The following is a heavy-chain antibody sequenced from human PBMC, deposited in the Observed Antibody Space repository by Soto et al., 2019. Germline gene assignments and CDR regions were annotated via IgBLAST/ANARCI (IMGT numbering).Heavy chain of an antibody. D-gene: IGHD1-26*01. CDR3: AREGGNSGVPWESYYGMDV. CDR2: ISAYNGNT. J-gene: IGHJ6*04. CDR1: GYTLTSHG. Sequence: QVQLVQSGAEVKKPGASVKVSCKASGYTLTSHGISWVRQAPGQGLEWMGWISAYNGNTNYAQKLQGRVTMTTDTXXSXAXXELRSLGSDDTAVYYWAREGGNSGVPWESYYGMDVWGKGTTVTVSS. V-gene: IGHV1-18*01.